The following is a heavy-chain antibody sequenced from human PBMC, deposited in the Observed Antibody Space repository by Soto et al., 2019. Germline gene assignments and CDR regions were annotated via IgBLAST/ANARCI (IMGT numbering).Heavy chain of an antibody. CDR3: AKDMGYDLSPLGYFDY. V-gene: IGHV3-9*01. CDR2: ISWNSGSI. J-gene: IGHJ4*02. D-gene: IGHD5-12*01. CDR1: GFTFDDYA. Sequence: LRLSCAASGFTFDDYAMHWVRQAPLKGLEWVSGISWNSGSIGYADSVKGRFTISRDNAKNSLYLQMNSLRSEDTALYYCAKDMGYDLSPLGYFDYWGQGTLVTVSS.